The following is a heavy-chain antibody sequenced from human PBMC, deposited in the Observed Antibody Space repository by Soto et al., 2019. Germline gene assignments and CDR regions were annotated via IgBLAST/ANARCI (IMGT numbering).Heavy chain of an antibody. J-gene: IGHJ3*02. CDR2: ISYDGSNK. D-gene: IGHD3-22*01. CDR1: GFTFSSYA. V-gene: IGHV3-30-3*01. CDR3: ARAQNYYDSSGYYDAFDI. Sequence: QVQLVESGGGVVQPGRSLRLSCAASGFTFSSYAMHWVRQAPGKGLEWVAVISYDGSNKYYADSVKGRFTISRDNSKNTLYLQMNSLRAEYTAVYYCARAQNYYDSSGYYDAFDIWGQGTMVTVSS.